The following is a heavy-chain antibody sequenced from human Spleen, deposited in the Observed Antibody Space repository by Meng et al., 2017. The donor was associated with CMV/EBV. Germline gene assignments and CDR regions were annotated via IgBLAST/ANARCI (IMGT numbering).Heavy chain of an antibody. CDR3: ARGHMSFWYFDS. CDR1: GITFSTSA. Sequence: SCAASGITFSTSAMSWVRQAPGKGLEWVSTISSSGGSTYYADSVKGRFTISRDNSKNTLFLQMNSLRAEDTAIYYCARGHMSFWYFDSWGQGTLVTVSS. CDR2: ISSSGGST. J-gene: IGHJ4*02. D-gene: IGHD1-26*01. V-gene: IGHV3-23*01.